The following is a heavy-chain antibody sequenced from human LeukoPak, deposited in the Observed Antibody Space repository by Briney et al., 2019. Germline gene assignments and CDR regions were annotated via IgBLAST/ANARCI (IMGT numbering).Heavy chain of an antibody. Sequence: SETLSLTCTVSGGSISSGSYYWSWIRQPPGKGLEWIGYIYYSGSTNYNPSLKSRVTISVDTSKNQFSLKLSSVTAADTAVYYCARDTEDSHFDYWGQGTLVTVSS. V-gene: IGHV4-61*01. CDR1: GGSISSGSYY. CDR3: ARDTEDSHFDY. J-gene: IGHJ4*02. D-gene: IGHD3-22*01. CDR2: IYYSGST.